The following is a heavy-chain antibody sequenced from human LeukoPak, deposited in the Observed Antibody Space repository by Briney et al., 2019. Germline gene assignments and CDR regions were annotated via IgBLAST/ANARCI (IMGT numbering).Heavy chain of an antibody. CDR1: GGSISSYY. Sequence: SETLSLTCTVSGGSISSYYWSWIRQPPGKGLEWIGYIYYSGSTNYNPSLKSRVTISVDTSKNQFSLKLSSVTAADTAVYYCARGYSSSWYPGYYYYMDVWGKGTTVTVSS. J-gene: IGHJ6*03. CDR2: IYYSGST. D-gene: IGHD6-13*01. V-gene: IGHV4-59*01. CDR3: ARGYSSSWYPGYYYYMDV.